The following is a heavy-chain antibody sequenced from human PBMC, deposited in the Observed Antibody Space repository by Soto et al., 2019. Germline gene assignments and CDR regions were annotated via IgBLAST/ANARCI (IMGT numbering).Heavy chain of an antibody. CDR2: ISYDGSNK. D-gene: IGHD6-19*01. Sequence: QVQLVESGGGVVQPGRSLRLSCAASGFTFSSYGMHWVRQAPGKGLEWVAVISYDGSNKYYADSVKGRFTISRDNSKNTLYLQMNSLRAEDTAVYYCAKGPQQWLVNYYYYGMDVWGQGTTVTVSS. CDR3: AKGPQQWLVNYYYYGMDV. J-gene: IGHJ6*02. CDR1: GFTFSSYG. V-gene: IGHV3-30*18.